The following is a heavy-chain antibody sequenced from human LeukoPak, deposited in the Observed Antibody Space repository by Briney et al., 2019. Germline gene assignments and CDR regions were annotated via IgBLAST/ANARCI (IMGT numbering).Heavy chain of an antibody. CDR2: IYYSGST. D-gene: IGHD2-15*01. V-gene: IGHV4-39*01. Sequence: SETLSLTCTVSGGSISSSSYYWGWIRQPPGKGLEWIGSIYYSGSTYYNPSLKSRVTISVDTSRNQFSLKLSSVTAADTAVYYRASFLNSGSIVGGREDYFDYWGQGTLVTVSS. CDR1: GGSISSSSYY. J-gene: IGHJ4*02. CDR3: ASFLNSGSIVGGREDYFDY.